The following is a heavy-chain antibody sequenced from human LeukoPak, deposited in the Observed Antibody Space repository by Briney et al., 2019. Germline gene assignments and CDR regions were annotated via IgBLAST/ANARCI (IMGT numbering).Heavy chain of an antibody. J-gene: IGHJ4*02. D-gene: IGHD1-14*01. CDR1: GGPLSADY. CDR2: IYDTGNT. Sequence: SETLCLTCTFSGGPLSADYWTWIRQPPGKGLEWIGYIYDTGNTNYTPSLKSRVTISVDTCKNHFSLALTSVTAADTAVYYCASGETGSTLGGYWGQGTLVTVSS. CDR3: ASGETGSTLGGY. V-gene: IGHV4-59*01.